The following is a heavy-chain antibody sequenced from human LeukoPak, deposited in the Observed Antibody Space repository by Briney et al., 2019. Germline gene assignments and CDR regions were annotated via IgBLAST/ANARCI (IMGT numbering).Heavy chain of an antibody. V-gene: IGHV3-30*02. CDR3: ARVVGGVTGADY. D-gene: IGHD2-21*02. J-gene: IGHJ4*02. Sequence: GGSLRLSCAASGFTFSSYGMHWVRQAPGKGLEWVAFIRYDGSNKYYADSVKGRFTISRDNSKNTLYLQMNSLRVEDTAVYYCARVVGGVTGADYWGQGTLVTVSS. CDR1: GFTFSSYG. CDR2: IRYDGSNK.